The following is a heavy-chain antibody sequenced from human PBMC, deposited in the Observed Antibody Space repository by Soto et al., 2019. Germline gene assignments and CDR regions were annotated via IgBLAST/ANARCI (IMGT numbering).Heavy chain of an antibody. V-gene: IGHV4-4*02. CDR1: GDSISSNKW. CDR2: IYHTGST. D-gene: IGHD2-15*01. CDR3: VRVPSCSGGGCYGNWFDP. J-gene: IGHJ5*02. Sequence: QVQLQESGPGLMKPSGTLSLTCSVSGDSISSNKWWSWVRQPPGQGLEWIAEIYHTGSTNYNPSLKSRVIISLDKSKNQFFLNLNSMTAADTAVYFCVRVPSCSGGGCYGNWFDPWGQGTLVTVSS.